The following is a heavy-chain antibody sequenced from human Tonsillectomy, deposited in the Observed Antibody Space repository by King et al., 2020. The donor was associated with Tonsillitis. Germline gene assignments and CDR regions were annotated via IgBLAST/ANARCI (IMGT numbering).Heavy chain of an antibody. CDR3: AKEENGGNFFDY. CDR1: GFTFSSYG. V-gene: IGHV3-30*18. J-gene: IGHJ4*02. Sequence: VQLVESGGGVVQPGRSLRLSCAGSGFTFSSYGMHWVRHAPGKGLEWVAVISYDGSNKYYADSVKGRFTISRDNSKNTLYLQMNSLRAEDTAVYYCAKEENGGNFFDYWGQGTLVTVSS. CDR2: ISYDGSNK. D-gene: IGHD4-23*01.